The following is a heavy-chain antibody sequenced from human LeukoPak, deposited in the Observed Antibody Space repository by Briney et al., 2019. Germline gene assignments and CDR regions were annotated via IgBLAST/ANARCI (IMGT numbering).Heavy chain of an antibody. V-gene: IGHV1-2*02. CDR1: GYTFTGYY. J-gene: IGHJ6*02. D-gene: IGHD5-18*01. Sequence: ASVKVSCKASGYTFTGYYMHWVRQAPGQGLEWMGWINPNSGGTNYAQKFQGRVTMTRDTSIGTAYMELSRLRSDDTAVYYCARGGEIQLWLRHYYGMDVWGQGTTVTVSS. CDR2: INPNSGGT. CDR3: ARGGEIQLWLRHYYGMDV.